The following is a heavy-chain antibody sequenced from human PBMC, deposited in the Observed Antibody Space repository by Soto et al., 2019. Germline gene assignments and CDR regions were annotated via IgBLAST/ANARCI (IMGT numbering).Heavy chain of an antibody. CDR3: AKDPGYSSSWSYYYYYYGTDV. Sequence: GSLRLSCAASGFTFSSYAMHWVRQAPGKGLEWVAVISYDGSNKYYADSVKGRFTISRDNSKNTLYLQMNSLRAEDTAVYYCAKDPGYSSSWSYYYYYYGTDVWGQGTTVTVSS. V-gene: IGHV3-30-3*01. J-gene: IGHJ6*02. CDR1: GFTFSSYA. D-gene: IGHD6-13*01. CDR2: ISYDGSNK.